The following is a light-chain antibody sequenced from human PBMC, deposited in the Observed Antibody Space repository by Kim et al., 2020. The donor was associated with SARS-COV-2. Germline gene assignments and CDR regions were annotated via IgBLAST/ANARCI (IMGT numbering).Light chain of an antibody. Sequence: SLGDSVTIPCQASQDIRKFLNWYPHKPGKAPELLISDASTLRTGVPSRFSGSASGTHFTFTISNLQPEDIATYYCQQYNNLQAITFGQGTRLEIK. CDR1: QDIRKF. J-gene: IGKJ5*01. CDR2: DAS. CDR3: QQYNNLQAIT. V-gene: IGKV1-33*01.